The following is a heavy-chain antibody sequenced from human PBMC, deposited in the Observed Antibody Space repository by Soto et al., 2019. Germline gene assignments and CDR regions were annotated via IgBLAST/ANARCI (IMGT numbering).Heavy chain of an antibody. CDR2: IYSSGST. Sequence: SETLSLTCTVSGGSISSGDYYWSWIRQPPVKGLEWIGYIYSSGSTYYNPSLQSRVTVSVDTSKNKFSLKLSSVTAANTARYYCARGVYDYYDSRAYPMNWFDLWRRDTLVPV. CDR1: GGSISSGDYY. V-gene: IGHV4-30-4*01. J-gene: IGHJ5*02. CDR3: ARGVYDYYDSRAYPMNWFDL. D-gene: IGHD3-22*01.